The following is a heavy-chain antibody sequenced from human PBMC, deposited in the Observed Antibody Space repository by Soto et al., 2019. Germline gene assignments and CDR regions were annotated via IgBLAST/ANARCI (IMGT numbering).Heavy chain of an antibody. CDR2: IIPIFGTA. D-gene: IGHD3-22*01. J-gene: IGHJ5*02. Sequence: SVKVSCKASGGTFSSYAISWVRQAPGQGLEWMGGIIPIFGTANYAQKFQGRVTITADKSTSTAYMELSSLRSEDTAVYYCARSSLDYYDSSGYSPGWFDPWGQGTLVTVSS. V-gene: IGHV1-69*06. CDR3: ARSSLDYYDSSGYSPGWFDP. CDR1: GGTFSSYA.